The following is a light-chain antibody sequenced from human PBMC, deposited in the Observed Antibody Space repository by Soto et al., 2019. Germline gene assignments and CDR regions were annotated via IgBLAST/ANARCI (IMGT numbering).Light chain of an antibody. CDR1: HIISSW. CDR3: QQYKSYPLT. Sequence: DIQMSQSPSTLSASVGDRVTMTCRARHIISSWLAWYQQKPGKAPNLLIYKASTLESGVPSRFSGSGSGTEFTLTISSVQPDDFATYYCQQYKSYPLTFGGGTKVDIK. CDR2: KAS. V-gene: IGKV1-5*03. J-gene: IGKJ4*01.